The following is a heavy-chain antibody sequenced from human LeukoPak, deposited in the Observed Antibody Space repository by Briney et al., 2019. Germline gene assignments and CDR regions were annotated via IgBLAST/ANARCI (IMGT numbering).Heavy chain of an antibody. D-gene: IGHD6-6*01. J-gene: IGHJ5*02. CDR3: ARVRAARDPRLNWFDP. V-gene: IGHV1-2*02. CDR1: GYTFTGYY. CDR2: INPNSGGT. Sequence: GASVKVSCKASGYTFTGYYMHWVRQAPGQGLEWMGWINPNSGGTNYAQKFQGRVTMTRDTSISTAYMELSRLRSDDTAVYYCARVRAARDPRLNWFDPWGQGTLVTVSS.